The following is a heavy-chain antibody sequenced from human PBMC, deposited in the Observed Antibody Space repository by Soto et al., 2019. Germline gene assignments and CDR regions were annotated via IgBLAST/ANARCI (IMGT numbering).Heavy chain of an antibody. D-gene: IGHD1-26*01. CDR1: GGSISSDDDC. CDR3: ARGPSGDKVDF. Sequence: QVQLQESGPGLVEPSQTLSLTCTVSGGSISSDDDCWSWIRQSPGKGLEWIGHIYDSGNTYSNPSLKSRVTISGDTSNNQCSLRLSSVTAADTAVYYCARGPSGDKVDFWGQGTLVTVSS. V-gene: IGHV4-30-4*01. J-gene: IGHJ4*02. CDR2: IYDSGNT.